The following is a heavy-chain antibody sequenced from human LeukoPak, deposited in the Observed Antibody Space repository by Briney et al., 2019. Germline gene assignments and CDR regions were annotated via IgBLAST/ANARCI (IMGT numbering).Heavy chain of an antibody. CDR1: GGSISSYY. J-gene: IGHJ3*02. Sequence: SETLSLTCTVSGGSISSYYWSWIRQPAGKGLEWIGRIYTSGSTNYNPSLKSRVTMSVDTSKNQFSLKLSSVTAADTAVYYCARDDGFVVEKAFDIWGQGTMVTVSS. CDR2: IYTSGST. D-gene: IGHD2-2*01. CDR3: ARDDGFVVEKAFDI. V-gene: IGHV4-4*07.